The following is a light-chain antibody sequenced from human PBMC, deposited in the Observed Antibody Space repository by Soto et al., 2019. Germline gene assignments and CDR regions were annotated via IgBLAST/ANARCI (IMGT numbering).Light chain of an antibody. CDR3: QHRNNRPFS. J-gene: IGKJ3*01. V-gene: IGKV3-11*01. Sequence: IVVTQARATLSLSPGERASLSCRASQSVNNYLAWYQQRPGQAPRLLIYDASNRATGIPARFSGSGSGTDFTLTISSLEPEDFAVYYCQHRNNRPFSFGPGTKVDI. CDR2: DAS. CDR1: QSVNNY.